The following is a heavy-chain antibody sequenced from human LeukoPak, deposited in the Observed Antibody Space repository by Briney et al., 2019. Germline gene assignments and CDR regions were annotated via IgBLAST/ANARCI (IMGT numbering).Heavy chain of an antibody. CDR2: ISSNGGST. D-gene: IGHD5-12*01. CDR3: HTMDPVGYYFDY. V-gene: IGHV3-64D*06. Sequence: GQSLRLSCSASGFTFSSYAMHWVRQPPRKVLEYVSAISSNGGSTYYADSVKGRFTISRDNSKNTLYLQMSSLRAEDTAVYYCHTMDPVGYYFDYWGQGTLVTVSS. J-gene: IGHJ4*02. CDR1: GFTFSSYA.